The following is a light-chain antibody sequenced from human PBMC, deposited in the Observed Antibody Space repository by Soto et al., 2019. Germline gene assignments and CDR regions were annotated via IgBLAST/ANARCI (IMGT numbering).Light chain of an antibody. CDR1: QGLVND. V-gene: IGKV1-6*02. CDR2: AAS. CDR3: LQSYNAPLT. Sequence: AIQMTQSPSSLSASVGDRVTITCRASQGLVNDLAWFQQRPGKGPQLLIYAASRLHSGVPPRFSGSGSGTYFTLTISSLQPEDSATYFCLQSYNAPLTVGGGTKVAIK. J-gene: IGKJ4*01.